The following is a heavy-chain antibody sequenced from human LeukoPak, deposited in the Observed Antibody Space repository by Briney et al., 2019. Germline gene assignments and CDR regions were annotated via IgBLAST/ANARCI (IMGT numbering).Heavy chain of an antibody. CDR2: IYYSGST. J-gene: IGHJ4*02. V-gene: IGHV4-59*01. D-gene: IGHD2-15*01. Sequence: ASETLSLTCTVSGGSISSYYWSWIRRPPGKGLEWIGYIYYSGSTNYNPSLKSRVTISVDTSKNQFSLKLSPVTAADTAVYYCAGGGDCSGGSCPHDYWGQGTLVTVSS. CDR3: AGGGDCSGGSCPHDY. CDR1: GGSISSYY.